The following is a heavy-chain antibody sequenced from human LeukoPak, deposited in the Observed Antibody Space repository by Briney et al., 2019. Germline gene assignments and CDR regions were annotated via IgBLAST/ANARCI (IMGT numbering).Heavy chain of an antibody. D-gene: IGHD6-19*01. CDR3: ARDRGGWFKFDC. CDR2: ISSSNNYI. V-gene: IGHV3-21*01. CDR1: GFTFRSYT. J-gene: IGHJ4*02. Sequence: AGGSLRLSCAASGFTFRSYTMNWVRQAPGKGLEWVSSISSSNNYIYYRDSVKGRFTISRDNAKNSLYLQMNSLRAEDTAVYHCARDRGGWFKFDCWGQGTLVTVSS.